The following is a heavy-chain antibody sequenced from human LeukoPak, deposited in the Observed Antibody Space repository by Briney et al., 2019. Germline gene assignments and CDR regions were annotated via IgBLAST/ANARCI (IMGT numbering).Heavy chain of an antibody. CDR1: GDSININSHY. CDR3: ARHDYGDYESGFYFDN. J-gene: IGHJ4*02. CDR2: VYHTGST. V-gene: IGHV4-39*01. Sequence: SETLSLTCSVSGDSININSHYWGWVRQPPGKGLEWIGSVYHTGSTYYNPSLKSGVTISLDTSKNQLSLSLSSVNAADTAVYYCARHDYGDYESGFYFDNWGQGILVTVSS. D-gene: IGHD4-17*01.